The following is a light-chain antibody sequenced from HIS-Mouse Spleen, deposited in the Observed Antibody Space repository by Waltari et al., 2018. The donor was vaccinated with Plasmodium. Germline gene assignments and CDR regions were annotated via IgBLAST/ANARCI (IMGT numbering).Light chain of an antibody. Sequence: DIQMTQSPSSLSASVGDRVTITCRASQSISSYLNWYQQKPGKAPKLLIYAASSLQSGVPSRCSGSGSGTDFTLTSSSLQPEDFATYYCQQSYSTPYTLGQGTKLEIK. CDR2: AAS. V-gene: IGKV1-39*01. J-gene: IGKJ2*01. CDR1: QSISSY. CDR3: QQSYSTPYT.